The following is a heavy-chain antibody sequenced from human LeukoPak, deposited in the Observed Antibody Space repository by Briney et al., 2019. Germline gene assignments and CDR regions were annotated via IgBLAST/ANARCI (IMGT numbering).Heavy chain of an antibody. CDR1: GYTFSNYG. V-gene: IGHV1-18*01. D-gene: IGHD3-22*01. Sequence: GASVKVSCKASGYTFSNYGISWVRQAPGQGLEWMGWISSYNDNTNYAQKLQGRVTMTTDTSTSTAYMELRSLRSDDTAVYYCAREVPYDSSRYYQPFDYWGQGTLVTVSS. CDR2: ISSYNDNT. J-gene: IGHJ4*02. CDR3: AREVPYDSSRYYQPFDY.